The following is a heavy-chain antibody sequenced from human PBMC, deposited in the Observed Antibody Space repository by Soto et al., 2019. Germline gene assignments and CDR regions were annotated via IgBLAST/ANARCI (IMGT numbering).Heavy chain of an antibody. J-gene: IGHJ4*02. CDR2: IYHSGST. CDR3: ARQMTGTTAFDY. D-gene: IGHD1-7*01. Sequence: QVQLQESGPGLVKPSGTLSLTCAVSSGSISTSNWWIWDRQPPGKVLEWIGEIYHSGSTNYNPSLKSRVTMSVDKSKNQFSLNLSSVTAADTAVYFCARQMTGTTAFDYWGQGTLVTVSS. CDR1: SGSISTSNW. V-gene: IGHV4-4*02.